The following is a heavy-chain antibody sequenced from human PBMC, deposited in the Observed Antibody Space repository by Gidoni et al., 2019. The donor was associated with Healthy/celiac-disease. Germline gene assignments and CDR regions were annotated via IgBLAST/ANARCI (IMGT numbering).Heavy chain of an antibody. V-gene: IGHV3-33*01. J-gene: IGHJ4*02. CDR3: ARDLGVVVPAAIFDY. Sequence: HWVRQAPGKGREWVAVIWYDGSNKYYADAGKGRFPISRDNSKNTLYLQMNSRRAEDTAVYYCARDLGVVVPAAIFDYWGQGTLVTVSS. D-gene: IGHD2-2*02. CDR2: IWYDGSNK.